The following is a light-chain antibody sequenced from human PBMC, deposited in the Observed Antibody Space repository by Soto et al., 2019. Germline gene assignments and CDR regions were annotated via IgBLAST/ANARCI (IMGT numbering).Light chain of an antibody. Sequence: QSVLTQPPSASATPGQRVTISFSGNSSNIGNNLVNWYQQLPGTAPKLLMHSNDQRPSGVPNRFSASKSGTSASLAISGLQSEDEADYYCAAWDDSLSGVLFGGGTKLTVL. J-gene: IGLJ2*01. CDR2: SND. V-gene: IGLV1-44*01. CDR3: AAWDDSLSGVL. CDR1: SSNIGNNL.